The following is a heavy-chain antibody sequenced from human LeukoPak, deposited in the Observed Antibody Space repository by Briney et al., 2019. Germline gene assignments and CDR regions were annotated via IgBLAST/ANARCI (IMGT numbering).Heavy chain of an antibody. V-gene: IGHV4-34*01. Sequence: PSETLSLTCAVYGGSFSGYYWSWIRQPPGKGLEWIGEINHSGSTNYNPSLKSRVTISVDTSKNQFSLKLSSVTAADTAVYYCARGLRYCSSTSCYHAYYYYGMDVWGQGTTVTVSS. D-gene: IGHD2-2*01. CDR2: INHSGST. CDR1: GGSFSGYY. CDR3: ARGLRYCSSTSCYHAYYYYGMDV. J-gene: IGHJ6*02.